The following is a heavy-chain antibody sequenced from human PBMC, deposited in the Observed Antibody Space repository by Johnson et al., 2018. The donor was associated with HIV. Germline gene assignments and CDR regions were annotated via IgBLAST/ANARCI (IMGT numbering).Heavy chain of an antibody. CDR2: ISYDGNNK. CDR1: KFTFSSYA. V-gene: IGHV3-30*04. Sequence: VQLVESGGGVVQPGRSLRLSCAASKFTFSSYAMHWVRQAPGKGLEWVSFISYDGNNKYYRDSVKGRFTISRDNSKNTLYLQINSLRVEDTAVYYCARDQGVWAARPEDAFDVWGQGTMVTVSS. CDR3: ARDQGVWAARPEDAFDV. J-gene: IGHJ3*01. D-gene: IGHD6-6*01.